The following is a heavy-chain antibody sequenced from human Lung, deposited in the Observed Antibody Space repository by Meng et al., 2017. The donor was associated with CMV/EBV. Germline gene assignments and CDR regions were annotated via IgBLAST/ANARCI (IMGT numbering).Heavy chain of an antibody. V-gene: IGHV3-21*01. D-gene: IGHD3-16*01. Sequence: GESLKISCAASGFTFSSYTMNWVRQAPGKGLEWVSSISTRSSYIYYADSVKGRFTVSRDNAKNTLYLQMNSLRAEDTAVYYCARHNYLWGSYPLDYWGQGTLVPSPQ. CDR2: ISTRSSYI. J-gene: IGHJ4*02. CDR1: GFTFSSYT. CDR3: ARHNYLWGSYPLDY.